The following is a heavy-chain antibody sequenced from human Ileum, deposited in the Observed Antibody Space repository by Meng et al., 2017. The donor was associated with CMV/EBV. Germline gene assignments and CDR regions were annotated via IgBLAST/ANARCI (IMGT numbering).Heavy chain of an antibody. V-gene: IGHV4-59*01. CDR2: IYYSGTT. Sequence: SETLSPTCTVSGDSMRSYYWSWIRQLPGKGREWIGYIYYSGTTNYNPSLKSRVTISADTSKNQFTLRLTAVAAADTAVYYCARGAGWWGVWGQGTLVTVSS. J-gene: IGHJ4*02. D-gene: IGHD2-15*01. CDR3: ARGAGWWGV. CDR1: GDSMRSYY.